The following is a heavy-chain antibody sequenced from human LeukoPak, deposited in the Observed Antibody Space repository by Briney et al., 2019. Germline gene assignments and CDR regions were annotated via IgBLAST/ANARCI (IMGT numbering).Heavy chain of an antibody. V-gene: IGHV3-23*01. J-gene: IGHJ4*02. Sequence: GGSLRLSCAASGFTFSSYAMTWVRQAPGKGLEWVSSISGSGGTTYYADSVKGRFTISRDNSKNTLYLQMNSLRAEDTVVYYCAKDGRGSGSYYYFDYWGQGTLVTVSP. CDR3: AKDGRGSGSYYYFDY. D-gene: IGHD3-10*01. CDR1: GFTFSSYA. CDR2: ISGSGGTT.